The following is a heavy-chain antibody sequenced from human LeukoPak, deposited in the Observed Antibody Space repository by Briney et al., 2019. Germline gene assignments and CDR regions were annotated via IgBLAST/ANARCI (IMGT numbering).Heavy chain of an antibody. CDR3: ARRDSGSYYDAFDI. CDR2: IYYSGST. V-gene: IGHV4-39*01. Sequence: PSETLSLTCTVSGDSIISSSYYRGWIRQPPGKGLEWIGSIYYSGSTYYNPSLKSRVTISVDTSKNQFSLKLSSVTAADTAVYYCARRDSGSYYDAFDIWGQGTMVTVSS. D-gene: IGHD1-26*01. J-gene: IGHJ3*02. CDR1: GDSIISSSYY.